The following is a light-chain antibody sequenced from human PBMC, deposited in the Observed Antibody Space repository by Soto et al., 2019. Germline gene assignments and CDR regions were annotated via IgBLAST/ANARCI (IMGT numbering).Light chain of an antibody. Sequence: EIVMTQSPATLSVSPGGSATLSCRASQHVSSNFAWYRQKPGQAPTLLIYRASTWATGIPARFSGSGSGTEFTLNISSLQFEDFAVYYCQKYNNWPYTFGQGTKFEIK. CDR3: QKYNNWPYT. CDR1: QHVSSN. CDR2: RAS. J-gene: IGKJ2*01. V-gene: IGKV3-15*01.